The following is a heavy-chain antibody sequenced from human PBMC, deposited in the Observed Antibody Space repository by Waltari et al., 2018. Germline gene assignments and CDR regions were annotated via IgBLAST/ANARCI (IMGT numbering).Heavy chain of an antibody. Sequence: QVQLQESGPGLVKPSETLSLTCTVSGGSISSYSWSWIRQPPGQGLELIGYIYYSGSTNYNPSLKSRVTISVDTSKNQFSLKLSSVTAADTAVYYCARVVCSSTSCPYYYGMDVWGQGTTVTVSS. V-gene: IGHV4-59*01. D-gene: IGHD2-2*01. CDR1: GGSISSYS. CDR3: ARVVCSSTSCPYYYGMDV. CDR2: IYYSGST. J-gene: IGHJ6*02.